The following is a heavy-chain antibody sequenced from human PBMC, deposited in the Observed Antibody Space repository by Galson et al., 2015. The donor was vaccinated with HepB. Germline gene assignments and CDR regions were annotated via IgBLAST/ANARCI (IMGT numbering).Heavy chain of an antibody. CDR3: AKENSGSYTDYFDY. V-gene: IGHV3-33*06. J-gene: IGHJ4*02. Sequence: SLRLSCAASGFTFSSYWMSWVRQAPGKGLEWVAVIWYDGSNKYYADSVKGRFTISRDNSKNTLYLQMNSLRAEDTAVYYCAKENSGSYTDYFDYWGQGTLVTVSS. CDR1: GFTFSSYW. D-gene: IGHD1-26*01. CDR2: IWYDGSNK.